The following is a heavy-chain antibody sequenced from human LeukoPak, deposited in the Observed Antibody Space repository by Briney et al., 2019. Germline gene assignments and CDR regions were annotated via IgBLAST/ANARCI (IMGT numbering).Heavy chain of an antibody. V-gene: IGHV3-7*04. Sequence: GGSLRLSCAASGXTFSSYWMSWVRQAPGKGLESVANIKQDGSEKYYVDSVKGRFTISRDNAKNSLYLQMNSLRAEGTAVYYCARDRLHDAFDIWGQGTMVTVSS. D-gene: IGHD6-25*01. CDR1: GXTFSSYW. CDR3: ARDRLHDAFDI. CDR2: IKQDGSEK. J-gene: IGHJ3*02.